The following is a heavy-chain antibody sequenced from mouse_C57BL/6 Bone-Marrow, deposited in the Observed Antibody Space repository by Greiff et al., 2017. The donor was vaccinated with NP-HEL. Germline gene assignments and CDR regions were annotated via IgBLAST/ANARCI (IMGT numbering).Heavy chain of an antibody. CDR2: IYPGDGDT. CDR3: ARSITTVDYFDY. D-gene: IGHD1-1*01. J-gene: IGHJ2*01. V-gene: IGHV1-82*01. Sequence: QVQLQQSGPELVKPGASVKISCKASGYAFSSSWMNWVKQRPGKGLEWIGRIYPGDGDTNYNGKFKGKATLTADKSSSTAYMQLSSLTSEDSAVYFCARSITTVDYFDYWGQGTTLTVSS. CDR1: GYAFSSSW.